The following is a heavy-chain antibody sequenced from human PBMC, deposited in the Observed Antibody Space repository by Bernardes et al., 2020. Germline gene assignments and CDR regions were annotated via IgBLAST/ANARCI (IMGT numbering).Heavy chain of an antibody. D-gene: IGHD6-19*01. CDR1: GGSISSYY. Sequence: SETLSLTCTVSGGSISSYYWSWIRQPPGKGLEWIGYIYYSGSTNYNPSLKSRVTISVDTSKNQFSLKLSSVTAADTAVYYCARAASSGPKDAFDIWGQGTMVTVSS. CDR3: ARAASSGPKDAFDI. CDR2: IYYSGST. V-gene: IGHV4-59*01. J-gene: IGHJ3*02.